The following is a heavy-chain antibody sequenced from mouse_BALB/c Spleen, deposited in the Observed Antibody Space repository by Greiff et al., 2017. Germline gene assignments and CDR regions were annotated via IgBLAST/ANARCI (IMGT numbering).Heavy chain of an antibody. CDR3: ARWGAANYAMDY. CDR2: INPSTGYT. CDR1: GYTFTSYW. V-gene: IGHV1-7*01. D-gene: IGHD1-2*01. J-gene: IGHJ4*01. Sequence: VQLQQSGAELAKPGASVKMSCKASGYTFTSYWMHWVKQRPGQGLEWIGYINPSTGYTEYNQKFKDKATLTADKSSSTAYMQLSSLTSEDSAVYYCARWGAANYAMDYWGQGTSVTVSS.